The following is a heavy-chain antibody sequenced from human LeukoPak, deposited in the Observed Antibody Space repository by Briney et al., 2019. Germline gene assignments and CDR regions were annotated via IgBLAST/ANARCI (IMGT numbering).Heavy chain of an antibody. CDR1: GFTFSSYA. CDR2: ISSNGGST. Sequence: PGVSLRLSCAASGFTFSSYAMHWVRQAPGKGLEYVSAISSNGGSTYYADSVKGRFTISRDNSKNTLYLQMGSLRAEDMAVYYCARGGTRGFSTAMTSWGQGTLVTVSS. J-gene: IGHJ4*02. V-gene: IGHV3-64*02. CDR3: ARGGTRGFSTAMTS. D-gene: IGHD5-18*01.